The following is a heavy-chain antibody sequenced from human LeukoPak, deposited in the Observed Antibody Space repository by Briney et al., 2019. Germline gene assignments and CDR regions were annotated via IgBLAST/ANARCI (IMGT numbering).Heavy chain of an antibody. V-gene: IGHV1-69*01. CDR2: IIPIFGTA. CDR3: ARGNYYYDSSGYYYGQFDY. CDR1: GGTFSSYA. Sequence: SVKVSCKASGGTFSSYAISWVRQAPGQGLEWMGGIIPIFGTANYAQKFQGRVTITADESTSTAYMELSSLRSEDAAVYYCARGNYYYDSSGYYYGQFDYWGQGTLVTVSS. D-gene: IGHD3-22*01. J-gene: IGHJ4*02.